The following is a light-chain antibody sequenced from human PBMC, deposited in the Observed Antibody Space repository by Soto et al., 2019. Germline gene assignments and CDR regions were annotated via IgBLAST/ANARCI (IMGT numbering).Light chain of an antibody. V-gene: IGLV1-40*01. CDR2: GNS. CDR3: PSYDSSLSSYV. Sequence: QSVLTQPPSVSGAPGQRVTISCTESSSNIGAGYDVHWYQQLPGTAPKLLIYGNSNRPSGVPDRFSGSKSGTSASLAITGLQAEDEADYYCPSYDSSLSSYVFGTGTKVTVL. CDR1: SSNIGAGYD. J-gene: IGLJ1*01.